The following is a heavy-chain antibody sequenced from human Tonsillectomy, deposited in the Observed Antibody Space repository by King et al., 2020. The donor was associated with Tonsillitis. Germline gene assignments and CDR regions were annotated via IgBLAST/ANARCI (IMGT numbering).Heavy chain of an antibody. Sequence: VQLQESGPGLVKPSETLSLTCTVSGVSMRTTYWSWIRRPAGKGLEWIGRFYASGKTYHNPSLKSRVAMSIDTSKNQFSLRLGSVTAADTAVYYCARDRGDYYDSATYDPLYFDSWGQGTLVTVSS. CDR1: GVSMRTTY. CDR2: FYASGKT. D-gene: IGHD3-22*01. J-gene: IGHJ4*02. CDR3: ARDRGDYYDSATYDPLYFDS. V-gene: IGHV4-4*07.